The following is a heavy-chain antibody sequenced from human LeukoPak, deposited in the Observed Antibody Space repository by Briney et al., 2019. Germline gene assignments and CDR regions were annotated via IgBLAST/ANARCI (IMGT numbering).Heavy chain of an antibody. CDR2: IYTSGST. J-gene: IGHJ1*01. D-gene: IGHD5-18*01. CDR3: AREGGPYSYGYGNFQH. CDR1: GGSISSGRYY. V-gene: IGHV4-61*02. Sequence: SETLSLTCTVSGGSISSGRYYWSWIRQPAGKGLEWFGRIYTSGSTNYNPSLKSRVTISVDTSKNQFSLKLSSVTAADTAVYYCAREGGPYSYGYGNFQHWGQGTLVTVSS.